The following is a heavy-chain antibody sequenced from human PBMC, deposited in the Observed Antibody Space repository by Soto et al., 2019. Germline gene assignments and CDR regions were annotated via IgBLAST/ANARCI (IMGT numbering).Heavy chain of an antibody. V-gene: IGHV1-18*04. CDR3: ARAKPTYYDFWSGYYYYYGMDV. D-gene: IGHD3-3*01. Sequence: ASVKVSCKASGYTFTSYGISWVRQAPGQGPEWMGWISAYNGNTNYAQKLQGRVTMTTDTSTSTAYMELRSLRSDDTAVYYCARAKPTYYDFWSGYYYYYGMDVWGQGTTVTVSS. CDR1: GYTFTSYG. CDR2: ISAYNGNT. J-gene: IGHJ6*02.